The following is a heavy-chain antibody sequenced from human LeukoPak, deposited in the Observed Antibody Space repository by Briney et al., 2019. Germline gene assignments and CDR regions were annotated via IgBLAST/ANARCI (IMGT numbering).Heavy chain of an antibody. CDR2: INHSGST. V-gene: IGHV4-34*01. CDR1: GGSFSGYY. J-gene: IGHJ4*02. D-gene: IGHD6-19*01. CDR3: ARSSGWYPTLFDY. Sequence: SETLSLTCAVYGGSFSGYYWSWIRQPPGKGLEWIGEINHSGSTNYNPSLKSRVTISVDTSKNQFSLKLSSATAADTAVYYCARSSGWYPTLFDYWGQGTLVTVSS.